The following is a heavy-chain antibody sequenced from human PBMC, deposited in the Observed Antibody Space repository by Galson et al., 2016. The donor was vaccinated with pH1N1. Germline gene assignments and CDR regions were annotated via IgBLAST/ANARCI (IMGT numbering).Heavy chain of an antibody. CDR2: INNIGSST. D-gene: IGHD3-22*01. CDR3: AREDYYDSSGFDY. V-gene: IGHV3-64*01. J-gene: IGHJ4*02. CDR1: GFTFRTYA. Sequence: SLRLSCAASGFTFRTYAMHWVRQAPGKGLEYVSGINNIGSSTYYASSFKGRFTISRDNSKNTLYLQMGSLRAEDMAVYYCAREDYYDSSGFDYWGQGTLVTVSS.